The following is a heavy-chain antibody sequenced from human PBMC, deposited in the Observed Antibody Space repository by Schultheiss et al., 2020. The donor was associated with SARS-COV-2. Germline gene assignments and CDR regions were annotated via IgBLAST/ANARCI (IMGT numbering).Heavy chain of an antibody. CDR2: INPNSGGT. D-gene: IGHD5-12*01. Sequence: ASVKVSCKASGYTFTGYYMHWVRQAPGQGLEWMGRINPNSGGTNYAQKLQGRVTMTTDTSTSTAYMELRSLRSDDTAVYYCARQGWWVRETDGYGGYYYYGMDVWGQGTTVTVSS. CDR3: ARQGWWVRETDGYGGYYYYGMDV. V-gene: IGHV1-2*06. J-gene: IGHJ6*02. CDR1: GYTFTGYY.